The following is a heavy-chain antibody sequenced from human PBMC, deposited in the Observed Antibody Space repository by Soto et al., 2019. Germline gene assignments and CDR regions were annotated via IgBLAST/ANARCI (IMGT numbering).Heavy chain of an antibody. D-gene: IGHD3-3*01. V-gene: IGHV4-34*01. CDR1: GGSFGGYY. Sequence: PSETLSLTCAVYGGSFGGYYWSWVRQPPGKGLEWIGEINHSGSTNYNPSLKSRVTISVDTSKNQFSLKLSSVTAADTAVYYCGAFWSAQPNWFDPWGQGTLVTVSS. CDR2: INHSGST. J-gene: IGHJ5*02. CDR3: GAFWSAQPNWFDP.